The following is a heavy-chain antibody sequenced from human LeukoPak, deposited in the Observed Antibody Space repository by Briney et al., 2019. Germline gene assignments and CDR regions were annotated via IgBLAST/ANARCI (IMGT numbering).Heavy chain of an antibody. Sequence: CAAXXFXXXDXXMSXXXQXPXXXXXXVSYISSSGSTIYYADSVKGRFTISRDNAKNSLYLQMNSLRAEDTAVYYCARWLRWEYYFDYWGQGTLVTVSS. CDR1: XFXXXDXX. V-gene: IGHV3-11*04. D-gene: IGHD5-12*01. CDR2: ISSSGSTI. CDR3: ARWLRWEYYFDY. J-gene: IGHJ4*02.